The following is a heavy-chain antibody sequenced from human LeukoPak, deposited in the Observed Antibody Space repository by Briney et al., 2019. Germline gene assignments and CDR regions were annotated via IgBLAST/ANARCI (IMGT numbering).Heavy chain of an antibody. CDR3: AKEGGGYSYGYLYYFDY. V-gene: IGHV3-23*01. CDR2: ISGSGGST. Sequence: SGESLRLSCAASGFTFSSYAMGWVRQAPGKGLEWVSAISGSGGSTYYADSVKGRSTISRDNSKNTLYLQMNSLRAEDTAVYYCAKEGGGYSYGYLYYFDYWGQGTLVTVSS. D-gene: IGHD5-18*01. CDR1: GFTFSSYA. J-gene: IGHJ4*02.